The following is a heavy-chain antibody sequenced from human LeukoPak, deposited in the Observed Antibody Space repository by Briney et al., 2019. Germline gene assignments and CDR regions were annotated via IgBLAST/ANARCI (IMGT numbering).Heavy chain of an antibody. V-gene: IGHV3-23*01. CDR1: GFPFSTYA. D-gene: IGHD3-9*01. J-gene: IGHJ4*02. Sequence: GGSLRLSCAAPGFPFSTYAMSWVRQPPGKGLEWVSGISISGDSTYYADSVKGRFTISRDNSKNTLYLQMNSLRAEDSALYYWATYDILTGYKYWGQGTLVTVSS. CDR3: ATYDILTGYKY. CDR2: ISISGDST.